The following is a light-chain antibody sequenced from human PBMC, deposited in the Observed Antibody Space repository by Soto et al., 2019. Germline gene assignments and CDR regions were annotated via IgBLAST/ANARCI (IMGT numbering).Light chain of an antibody. CDR2: DAS. CDR3: QQRSNWPPRIT. V-gene: IGKV3-11*01. J-gene: IGKJ3*01. Sequence: TLFLSPGERATLSCRASQSVSSYLAWYQQKPGQAPRLLIYDASNRATGIPARFSGSGSGTDFTLTISSLEPEDFAVYYCQQRSNWPPRITFGPGTKVDIK. CDR1: QSVSSY.